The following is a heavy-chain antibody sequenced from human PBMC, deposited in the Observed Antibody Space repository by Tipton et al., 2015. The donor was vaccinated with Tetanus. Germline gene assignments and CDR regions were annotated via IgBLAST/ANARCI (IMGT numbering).Heavy chain of an antibody. V-gene: IGHV4-30-2*01. CDR1: GGSISTGGYS. Sequence: TLSLTCTVSGGSISTGGYSWRWIRQPPGKGLECIGYIFRTGSNTYNPSLKSRVSISVDTSKAQFSLTLNSVTAADTAVYYCARGRNWGADYWGQGILVTVSS. D-gene: IGHD7-27*01. CDR3: ARGRNWGADY. J-gene: IGHJ4*02. CDR2: IFRTGSN.